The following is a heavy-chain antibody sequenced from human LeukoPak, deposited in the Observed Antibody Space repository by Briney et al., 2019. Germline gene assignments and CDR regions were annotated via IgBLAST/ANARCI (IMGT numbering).Heavy chain of an antibody. CDR1: GFTFSSYA. D-gene: IGHD5-24*01. CDR2: ISGSGGST. V-gene: IGHV3-23*01. J-gene: IGHJ6*03. CDR3: AKGGEMATYYYYFYMDV. Sequence: GGSLRLSXAASGFTFSSYAMSWVRQAPGKGLEWGSAISGSGGSTYYADSVKGRFTISRDNSKNTLYLQMNSLRAEDTAVYYCAKGGEMATYYYYFYMDVWGKGTTVTVSS.